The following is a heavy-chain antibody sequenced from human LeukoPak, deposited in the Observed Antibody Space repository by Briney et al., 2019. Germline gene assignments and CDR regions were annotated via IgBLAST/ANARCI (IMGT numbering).Heavy chain of an antibody. CDR3: AGSISAGGTFDY. Sequence: GGSLRLSCAASGFTFSIYEMNWVRQAPGKGLEWVSYISSSRSNTIYYADSVKGRFTISRDDAKNSLYLQMNSLRAEDTAVYYCAGSISAGGTFDYWGQGTLVTVSS. V-gene: IGHV3-48*03. D-gene: IGHD6-13*01. CDR1: GFTFSIYE. CDR2: ISSSRSNTI. J-gene: IGHJ4*02.